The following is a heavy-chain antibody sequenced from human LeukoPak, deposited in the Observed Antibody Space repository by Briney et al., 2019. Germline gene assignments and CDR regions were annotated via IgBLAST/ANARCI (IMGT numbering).Heavy chain of an antibody. V-gene: IGHV3-21*06. CDR3: ARDHGIPGSGSYRFDY. CDR2: ISSSTYI. Sequence: GGSLRLSCAPSGFTFSSYSVNWVRQAPGKGLEWVSSISSSTYIYYADSVKGRFTISRDYAKNLLYLQMNSLRIEDTAVYYCARDHGIPGSGSYRFDYWGHGTLVTVSS. CDR1: GFTFSSYS. J-gene: IGHJ4*01. D-gene: IGHD3-10*01.